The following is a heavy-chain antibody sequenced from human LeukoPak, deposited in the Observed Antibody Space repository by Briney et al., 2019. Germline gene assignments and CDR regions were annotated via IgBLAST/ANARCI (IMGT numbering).Heavy chain of an antibody. D-gene: IGHD2-2*01. J-gene: IGHJ4*02. CDR1: GYTFTDYY. CDR2: VDPEDGET. CDR3: ATAKGLVPAAPDY. V-gene: IGHV1-69-2*01. Sequence: GASVKVSRKASGYTFTDYYMHWVQQAPGNGLEWMGRVDPEDGETIYAEKFQGRVTITADTSTDTAYMELSSLRSEDTAVYYCATAKGLVPAAPDYWGQGTLVTVSS.